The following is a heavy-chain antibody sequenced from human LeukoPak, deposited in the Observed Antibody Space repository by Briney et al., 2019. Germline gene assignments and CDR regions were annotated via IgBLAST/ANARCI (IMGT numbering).Heavy chain of an antibody. D-gene: IGHD2-15*01. Sequence: SVKVSCKASGGTFSSYAISWVRQAPGQGLEWMGGIIPIFGTANYAQKFQGRVTITADKSTSTAYMELSSLRSEDTAVYYCARDSDCSGGSCYSDYWGQGTLVTVSS. CDR1: GGTFSSYA. J-gene: IGHJ4*02. V-gene: IGHV1-69*06. CDR2: IIPIFGTA. CDR3: ARDSDCSGGSCYSDY.